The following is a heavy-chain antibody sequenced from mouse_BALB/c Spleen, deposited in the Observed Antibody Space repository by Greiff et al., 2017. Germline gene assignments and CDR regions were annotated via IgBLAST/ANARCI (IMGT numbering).Heavy chain of an antibody. D-gene: IGHD2-4*01. CDR1: GFTFTDYY. J-gene: IGHJ4*01. Sequence: EVKLVESGGGLVQPGGSLRLSCATSGFTFTDYYMSWVRQPPGKALEWLGFIRNKANGYTKEYSASVKGRFTISRDNSQSILYLQMNTLRAEDSATYYCATVKIYYDYDDYYAMDYWGQGTSVTVSS. V-gene: IGHV7-3*02. CDR3: ATVKIYYDYDDYYAMDY. CDR2: IRNKANGYTK.